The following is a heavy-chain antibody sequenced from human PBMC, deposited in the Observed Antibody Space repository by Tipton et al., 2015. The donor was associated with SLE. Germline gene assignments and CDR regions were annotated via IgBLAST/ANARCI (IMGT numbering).Heavy chain of an antibody. CDR1: GGTFSSYT. Sequence: QLVQSGAEVKKPGSSVKVSCKASGGTFSSYTISWVRQAPGQGLEWMGRIIPILGIANYAQKFQGRVTITADKSTSTAYMELSSLRSEDTAVYYCARLGVVVTAIPCAFDIWGQGTMVTVSS. D-gene: IGHD2-21*02. CDR2: IIPILGIA. J-gene: IGHJ3*02. CDR3: ARLGVVVTAIPCAFDI. V-gene: IGHV1-69*09.